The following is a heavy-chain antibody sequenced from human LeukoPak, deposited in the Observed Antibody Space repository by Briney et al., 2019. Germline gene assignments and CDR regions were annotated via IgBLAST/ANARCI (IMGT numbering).Heavy chain of an antibody. J-gene: IGHJ6*03. V-gene: IGHV3-11*04. CDR2: ISSSGSTI. D-gene: IGHD2-2*01. Sequence: GGSLRLSCAASGFTFSDYYMSWIRQAPGKGLEWVSYISSSGSTIYYADSVKGRFTISRDNAKNSLYLQMNSLRAEDTAVYYCARSADCSRTSCYAMDVWGKGTTVTVSS. CDR3: ARSADCSRTSCYAMDV. CDR1: GFTFSDYY.